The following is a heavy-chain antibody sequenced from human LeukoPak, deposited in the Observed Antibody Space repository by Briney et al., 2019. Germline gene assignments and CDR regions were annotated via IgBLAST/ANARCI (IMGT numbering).Heavy chain of an antibody. V-gene: IGHV1-46*01. Sequence: ASVKVSCKASGYALTNYYMSWVRQAPGQGPEWMGAIDPSSGNTQFAPKFEGRVTVTTDTSTSTVYMEMSSLRSEDTAVYYCAREGPDRFGESAFDIWGQGTMVTVSS. CDR3: AREGPDRFGESAFDI. J-gene: IGHJ3*02. CDR2: IDPSSGNT. CDR1: GYALTNYY. D-gene: IGHD3-10*01.